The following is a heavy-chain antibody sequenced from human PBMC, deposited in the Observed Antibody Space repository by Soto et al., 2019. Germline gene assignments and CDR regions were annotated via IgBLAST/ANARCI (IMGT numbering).Heavy chain of an antibody. CDR3: ARDRRAGYYMDV. J-gene: IGHJ6*03. CDR1: GGSFSGYY. D-gene: IGHD6-13*01. Sequence: QVQLQQWGAGLLKPSETLSLTCAVYGGSFSGYYWSWIRQPPGKGLEWIGEINHSGSTNYNPSLKSRVTISVDTSKNQFSLNLSSVTAADTAVYYCARDRRAGYYMDVWGKGTTVTVSS. V-gene: IGHV4-34*01. CDR2: INHSGST.